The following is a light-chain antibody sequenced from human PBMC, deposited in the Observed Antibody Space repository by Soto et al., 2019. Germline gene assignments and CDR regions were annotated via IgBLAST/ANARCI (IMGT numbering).Light chain of an antibody. J-gene: IGKJ1*01. CDR3: QQYGGTSWT. CDR2: GAS. V-gene: IGKV3-20*01. Sequence: EIVLTQSPGTLSLSPGEGATLSCRASQSVSTNFFAWYQQKPGQAPRPLIYGASTRATGIPDRFSGSGSGTDFTLTISRLEPEDFAVYYCQQYGGTSWTFGQGTKVDIK. CDR1: QSVSTNF.